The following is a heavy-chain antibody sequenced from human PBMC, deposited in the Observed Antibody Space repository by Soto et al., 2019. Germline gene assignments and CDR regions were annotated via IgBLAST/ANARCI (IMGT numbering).Heavy chain of an antibody. CDR2: ISAYNGNT. CDR3: ARGLGFVSAPGGRYYYHNMDV. CDR1: GYTFTIYD. Sequence: ASVKVSCKASGYTFTIYDIIWVRQAPGQGLEWMGWISAYNGNTENAQNFQARVTMTTDTSTRTAYMELRSLRSDDTAVYYCARGLGFVSAPGGRYYYHNMDVWGQGTTVTVSS. D-gene: IGHD1-26*01. V-gene: IGHV1-18*01. J-gene: IGHJ6*02.